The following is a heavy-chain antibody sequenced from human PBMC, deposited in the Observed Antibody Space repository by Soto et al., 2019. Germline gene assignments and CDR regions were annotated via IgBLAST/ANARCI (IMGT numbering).Heavy chain of an antibody. V-gene: IGHV3-33*01. D-gene: IGHD6-13*01. CDR3: ARDFRHISSWYRLHYYYYYGMDV. J-gene: IGHJ6*02. CDR2: LWYDGSNK. CDR1: GFTFSSYG. Sequence: GGSLRLSCAASGFTFSSYGMHWVRQAPGKGLEWVAVLWYDGSNKYYADSVKGRFTISRNNSKNTLYLQMNSLRAEDTAVYYCARDFRHISSWYRLHYYYYYGMDVWGQGTTVTVTS.